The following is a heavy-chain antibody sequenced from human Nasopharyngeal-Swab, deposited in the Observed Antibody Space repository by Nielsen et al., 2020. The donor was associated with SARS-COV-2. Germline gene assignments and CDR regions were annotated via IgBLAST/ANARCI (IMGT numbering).Heavy chain of an antibody. CDR1: GGTFSSYA. D-gene: IGHD3-16*01. CDR3: ARCMGSWGYYYYHYYMDV. J-gene: IGHJ6*03. V-gene: IGHV1-69*06. CDR2: IIPIFGTA. Sequence: SVKVSCNASGGTFSSYAISWVRQAPGQGLEWMGGIIPIFGTANYAQKFQGRVTITADKSTSTAYMELSSLRSEDTAVYYCARCMGSWGYYYYHYYMDVWGKGTTVTVSS.